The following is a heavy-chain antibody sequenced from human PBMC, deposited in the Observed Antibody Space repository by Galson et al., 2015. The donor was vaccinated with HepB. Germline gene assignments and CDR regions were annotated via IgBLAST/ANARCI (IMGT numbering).Heavy chain of an antibody. J-gene: IGHJ4*02. CDR3: ARTPEGGRRVVPAAYYFDY. Sequence: LSLTCAVSGGSISSGGYSWSWIRQPPGKGLEWIGYIYYSGSTYYNPSLKSRVTISVDTSKNQFSLKLSSVTAADTAVYYCARTPEGGRRVVPAAYYFDYWGQGTLVTVSS. CDR2: IYYSGST. D-gene: IGHD2-2*01. CDR1: GGSISSGGYS. V-gene: IGHV4-30-4*07.